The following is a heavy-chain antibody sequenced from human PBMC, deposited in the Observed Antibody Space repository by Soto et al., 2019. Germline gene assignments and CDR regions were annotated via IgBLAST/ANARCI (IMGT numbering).Heavy chain of an antibody. V-gene: IGHV5-10-1*01. J-gene: IGHJ6*02. Sequence: PGESLKISCKGSGYSFTSYWISWVRQMPGKGLEWMGRIDPSDSYTNYSPSFQGHVTISADKSISTAYLQWSSLKASDTAMYYCARLQTGAYYYYGMDVWGQGTTVTVSS. D-gene: IGHD3-10*01. CDR1: GYSFTSYW. CDR3: ARLQTGAYYYYGMDV. CDR2: IDPSDSYT.